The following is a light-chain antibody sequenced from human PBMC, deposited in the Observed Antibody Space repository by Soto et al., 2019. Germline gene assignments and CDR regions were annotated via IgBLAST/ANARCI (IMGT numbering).Light chain of an antibody. CDR1: QTIDNW. Sequence: DIQMTQSPSTLPASVGDRVTITCRASQTIDNWLAWYQQNPGKVPKLLIYKATSLESGVPSRFSGSGSGTEFTLTISSLQPDDFATYYCQQYHFYWTFGQGTKVEIK. J-gene: IGKJ1*01. CDR3: QQYHFYWT. CDR2: KAT. V-gene: IGKV1-5*03.